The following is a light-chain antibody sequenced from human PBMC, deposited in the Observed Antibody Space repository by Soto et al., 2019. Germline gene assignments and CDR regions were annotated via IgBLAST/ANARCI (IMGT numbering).Light chain of an antibody. CDR3: QQYGSSPRT. CDR1: QSVISTY. CDR2: GAC. J-gene: IGKJ1*01. Sequence: IGVTQSPATLSLSPGQRATLSCRASQSVISTYLAWYQQKPGQAPSLLMYGACRRATGIPERFRGSGSGTDFTLTISGLELEDFAMYYCQQYGSSPRTVGQGTKVDIK. V-gene: IGKV3-20*01.